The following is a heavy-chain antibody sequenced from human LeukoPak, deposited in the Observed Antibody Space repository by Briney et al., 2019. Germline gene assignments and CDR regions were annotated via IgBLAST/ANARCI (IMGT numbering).Heavy chain of an antibody. J-gene: IGHJ4*02. CDR1: GFTFDDYA. CDR3: AKDYYYDSSGLYYFDY. D-gene: IGHD3-22*01. CDR2: ISWNSGSI. V-gene: IGHV3-9*01. Sequence: GGSLRLSCAASGFTFDDYAMHWVRQAPGKGLEWVSGISWNSGSIGYADSVKGRSTISRDNAKNSLYLQMNSLRAEDTALYYCAKDYYYDSSGLYYFDYWGQGTLVTVSS.